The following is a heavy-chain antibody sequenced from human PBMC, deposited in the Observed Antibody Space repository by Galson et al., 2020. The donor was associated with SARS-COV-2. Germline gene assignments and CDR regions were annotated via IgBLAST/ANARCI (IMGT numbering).Heavy chain of an antibody. CDR3: ARPRGGSYSLGMDV. CDR2: ISYDGSNK. D-gene: IGHD1-26*01. Sequence: TGGSLRLSCAASGFTFSSYGMHWVRQAPGKGLEWVAVISYDGSNKYYADSVKGRFTISRDNSKNTLYLQMNSLRAEDTAVYYCARPRGGSYSLGMDVWGQGTTVTVSS. J-gene: IGHJ6*02. V-gene: IGHV3-30*03. CDR1: GFTFSSYG.